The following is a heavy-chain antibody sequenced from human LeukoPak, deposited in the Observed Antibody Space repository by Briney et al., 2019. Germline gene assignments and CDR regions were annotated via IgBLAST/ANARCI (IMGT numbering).Heavy chain of an antibody. CDR1: GFSLRTYN. D-gene: IGHD3-9*01. CDR3: ARDDYDILTGSGVDFDY. CDR2: ISSSTGNI. Sequence: GGSLRLSCAASGFSLRTYNMNWVRQAPGKGLEWVSSISSSTGNIYYADSVKGRFTISRGNAKNSVYLQMNSLRAEDTAVYFCARDDYDILTGSGVDFDYWGQGTLVTVSS. J-gene: IGHJ4*02. V-gene: IGHV3-21*01.